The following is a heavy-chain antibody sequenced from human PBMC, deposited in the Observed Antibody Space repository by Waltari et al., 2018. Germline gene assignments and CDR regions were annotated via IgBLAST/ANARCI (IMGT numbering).Heavy chain of an antibody. CDR3: ARVYIAAAGSPDFRY. J-gene: IGHJ4*02. CDR2: INAGNGNT. CDR1: GYTFTSYA. V-gene: IGHV1-3*01. D-gene: IGHD6-13*01. Sequence: QVQLVQSGAEVKKPGASVKVSCKASGYTFTSYAMHWVRQAPGQRLEWMGWINAGNGNTKYSQKFHGRVTITRDTSASTAYMELSSLRSEDTAVYYCARVYIAAAGSPDFRYWGQGTLVTVSS.